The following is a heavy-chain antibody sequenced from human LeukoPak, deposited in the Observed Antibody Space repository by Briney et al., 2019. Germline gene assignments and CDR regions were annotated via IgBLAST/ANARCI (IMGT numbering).Heavy chain of an antibody. CDR2: IIPIFGTA. J-gene: IGHJ4*02. CDR1: GGTFSSYA. Sequence: GASVKVSCKASGGTFSSYAISWVRQAPGQGLEWMGGIIPIFGTASYAQKFQGRVTMTRDTSTSTVYMELSSLRSEDTAVYYCARTDGYKTVDYWGQGTLVTVSS. V-gene: IGHV1-69*05. CDR3: ARTDGYKTVDY. D-gene: IGHD5-24*01.